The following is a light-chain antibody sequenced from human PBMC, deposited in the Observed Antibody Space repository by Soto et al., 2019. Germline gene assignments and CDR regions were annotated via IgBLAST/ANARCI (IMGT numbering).Light chain of an antibody. J-gene: IGKJ5*01. V-gene: IGKV3D-11*02. Sequence: EIVRTQSPATLSVSPGERATLSCRASQSVISNLSWYQQKPGQAPSLLIYDASNRATGIPARFSGSGSGTDFTLTISSLEPEDFAIYYCQQRKNWQVTFGQGTRLEI. CDR2: DAS. CDR1: QSVISN. CDR3: QQRKNWQVT.